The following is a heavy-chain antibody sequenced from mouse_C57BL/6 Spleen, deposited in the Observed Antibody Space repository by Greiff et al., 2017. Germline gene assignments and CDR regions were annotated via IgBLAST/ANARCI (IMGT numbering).Heavy chain of an antibody. CDR2: ISYSGST. CDR1: GYSITSGYD. V-gene: IGHV3-1*01. CDR3: AREDYGSSYGFAY. D-gene: IGHD1-1*01. J-gene: IGHJ3*01. Sequence: EVQGVESGPGMVKPSQSLSLTCTVTGYSITSGYDWHWIRHFPGNKLEWMGYISYSGSTNYNPSLKSRISITHDTSKNHFFLKLNSVTTEDTATYYCAREDYGSSYGFAYWGQGTLVTVSA.